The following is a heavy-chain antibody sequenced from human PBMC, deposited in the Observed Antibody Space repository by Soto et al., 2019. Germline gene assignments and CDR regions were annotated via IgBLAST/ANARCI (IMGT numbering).Heavy chain of an antibody. Sequence: QVQLVQSGAEVRKPGASVTVSCRSSGDSFNDYYIHWVRQAPGQGFEWMGWINPNGGVTKYAQKFQGWVSMTRDTSIRTVYMQLSRLRSDDTAVYYCARESGRATATLDYYSFYMDVWGTGTTVTVSS. CDR3: ARESGRATATLDYYSFYMDV. J-gene: IGHJ6*03. CDR1: GDSFNDYY. D-gene: IGHD1-26*01. CDR2: INPNGGVT. V-gene: IGHV1-2*04.